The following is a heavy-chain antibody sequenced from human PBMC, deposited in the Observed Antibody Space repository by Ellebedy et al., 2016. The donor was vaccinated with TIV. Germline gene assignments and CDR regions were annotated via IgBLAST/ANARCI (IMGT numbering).Heavy chain of an antibody. CDR2: IFHSGST. Sequence: SETLSLTCTVSGGSISSGDYYWSWIRQPPGKGLEWIGYIFHSGSTYYNPSFKGRVTISVDTSKDQFSLKMISLTAADTAVYYCARVKREYYENTPSFPFDIWGQGTMVTVSS. J-gene: IGHJ3*02. V-gene: IGHV4-30-4*01. D-gene: IGHD3-22*01. CDR3: ARVKREYYENTPSFPFDI. CDR1: GGSISSGDYY.